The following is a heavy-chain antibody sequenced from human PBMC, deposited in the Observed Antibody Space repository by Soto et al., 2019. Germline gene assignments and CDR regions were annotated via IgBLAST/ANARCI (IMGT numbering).Heavy chain of an antibody. CDR2: IWYDGSNE. V-gene: IGHV3-33*01. D-gene: IGHD1-26*01. CDR1: GFMFRSYG. CDR3: AREEVGMGWFDP. J-gene: IGHJ5*02. Sequence: QVQLVESGGGVVQPGRSLRLSCAASGFMFRSYGMHWVRQAPGKGLEWVAGIWYDGSNEYYADSVKGRFTISRDNSKNTVYLQMNSLTVEDTAVYYCAREEVGMGWFDPWGQGTLVTVSS.